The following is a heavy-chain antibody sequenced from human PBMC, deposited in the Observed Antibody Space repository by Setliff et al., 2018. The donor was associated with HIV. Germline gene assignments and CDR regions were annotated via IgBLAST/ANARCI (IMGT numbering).Heavy chain of an antibody. Sequence: KPSETLSLTCTASGGSISSTSYYWGWIRQPPGKGLEWIGSIYNGGNTYFSPSLKSRVTISLDTSKNQISLKVTSVTAADTAVYYCARVIAVAGTHSVDYWGQGTLVTVSS. V-gene: IGHV4-39*07. CDR2: IYNGGNT. D-gene: IGHD6-19*01. CDR1: GGSISSTSYY. CDR3: ARVIAVAGTHSVDY. J-gene: IGHJ4*02.